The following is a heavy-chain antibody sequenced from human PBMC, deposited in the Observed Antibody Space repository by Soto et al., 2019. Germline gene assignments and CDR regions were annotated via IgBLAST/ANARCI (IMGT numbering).Heavy chain of an antibody. CDR1: GGSISSGGYY. V-gene: IGHV4-31*03. D-gene: IGHD3-22*01. CDR3: ARGGYYYENSGQNAYDY. J-gene: IGHJ4*01. CDR2: IYYGGST. Sequence: KPSETLSLTCTVSGGSISSGGYYWSWIRQHPGKGLEWIGYIYYGGSTYYNPSLKSRATISGDTSKNQFSLKLSSVTAADTAVYYCARGGYYYENSGQNAYDYWGQGIPVTVS.